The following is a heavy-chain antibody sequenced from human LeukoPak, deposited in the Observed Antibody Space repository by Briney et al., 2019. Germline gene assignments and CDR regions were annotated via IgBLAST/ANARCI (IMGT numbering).Heavy chain of an antibody. CDR3: AKGLFSTELATIGAD. CDR2: ISGAGSST. Sequence: GGSLRLSCEASGFTFDDFAMHWVRQPPGKGLEWVSLISGAGSSTYYPDSLRGRFTISRDNSKNAVYLQMRSLRTEDTAFYYCAKGLFSTELATIGADWGRGILVTVSS. J-gene: IGHJ4*02. V-gene: IGHV3-43*02. D-gene: IGHD5-24*01. CDR1: GFTFDDFA.